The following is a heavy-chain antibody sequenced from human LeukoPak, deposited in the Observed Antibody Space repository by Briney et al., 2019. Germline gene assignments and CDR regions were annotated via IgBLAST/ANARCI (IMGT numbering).Heavy chain of an antibody. CDR2: INPNSGGT. Sequence: ASVKVSCKASGYTFTGYYMHWVRQAPGQGLEWMGWINPNSGGTNYAQKFQGRVTMTRDTSISTAYMELSRLRSDDTAVYYCAVDGSGSYCPLDYWGQGTLVTVSS. V-gene: IGHV1-2*02. CDR1: GYTFTGYY. D-gene: IGHD3-10*01. CDR3: AVDGSGSYCPLDY. J-gene: IGHJ4*02.